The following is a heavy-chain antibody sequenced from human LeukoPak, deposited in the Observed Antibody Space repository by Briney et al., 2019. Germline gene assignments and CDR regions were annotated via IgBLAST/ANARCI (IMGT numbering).Heavy chain of an antibody. J-gene: IGHJ6*02. D-gene: IGHD5-18*01. Sequence: SQTLSLTCTVSGGSISGGGYYWSWIRQHPGTGLEWIGYIYYSGSTYYNPSLKSRVTISVGTSKNQFSLKLSSVTAADTAVYYCARGTAMVRYYYGMDVWDQGTTVTVSS. CDR2: IYYSGST. V-gene: IGHV4-31*03. CDR3: ARGTAMVRYYYGMDV. CDR1: GGSISGGGYY.